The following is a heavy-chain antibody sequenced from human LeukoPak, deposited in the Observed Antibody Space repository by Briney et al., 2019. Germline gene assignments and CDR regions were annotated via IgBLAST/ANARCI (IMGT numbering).Heavy chain of an antibody. CDR2: IKQDGSEK. CDR1: GFTFSSYW. J-gene: IGHJ6*02. Sequence: GGSLRLSCAASGFTFSSYWMSWVPQAPGKGLEWVANIKQDGSEKYYVDSVKGRFTISRDNAKNSLYLQMNSLRAEDTAVYYCASRTTTVVTRGYYYGMDVWGQGTTVTVSS. V-gene: IGHV3-7*02. D-gene: IGHD4-23*01. CDR3: ASRTTTVVTRGYYYGMDV.